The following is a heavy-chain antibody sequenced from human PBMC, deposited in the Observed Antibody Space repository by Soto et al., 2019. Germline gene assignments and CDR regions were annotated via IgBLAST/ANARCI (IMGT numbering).Heavy chain of an antibody. CDR1: GGSISSYY. J-gene: IGHJ6*03. CDR3: ARAAAAGHYYYYHMDV. V-gene: IGHV4-59*01. D-gene: IGHD6-13*01. Sequence: PSETLSLTCTVSGGSISSYYWSWIRQPPGKGLEWIGYIYYSGSTNYNPSLKSRVTISVDTSKNQFSLKLSSVTAADTAVYYCARAAAAGHYYYYHMDVCGKGTTVTVS. CDR2: IYYSGST.